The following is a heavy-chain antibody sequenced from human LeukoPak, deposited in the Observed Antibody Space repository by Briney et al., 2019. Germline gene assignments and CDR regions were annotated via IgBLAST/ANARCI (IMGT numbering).Heavy chain of an antibody. J-gene: IGHJ3*02. CDR2: IKEDGSET. Sequence: PGGSLRLSCVASAFAFSSNWMSWVRQAPGKGLEWVASIKEDGSETYYVDSVKGRFTISRDNAKNTLYLQMNSLRGEDTAIYYCASSGRYAEDAFDIWGQGTMVTVSS. V-gene: IGHV3-7*02. CDR3: ASSGRYAEDAFDI. D-gene: IGHD3-16*01. CDR1: AFAFSSNW.